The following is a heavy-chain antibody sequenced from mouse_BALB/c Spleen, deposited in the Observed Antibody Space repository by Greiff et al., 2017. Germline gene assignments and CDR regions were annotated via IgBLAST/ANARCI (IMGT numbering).Heavy chain of an antibody. CDR2: IYPYNGGT. D-gene: IGHD2-4*01. V-gene: IGHV1S29*02. CDR3: ARSYDYDGGYYAMDY. J-gene: IGHJ4*01. CDR1: GYTFTDYN. Sequence: VQLQQSGPELVKPGASVKISCKASGYTFTDYNMHWVKQSHGKSLEWIGYIYPYNGGTGYNQKFKSKATLTVDNSSSTAYMELRSLTSEDSAVYYCARSYDYDGGYYAMDYWGQGTSVTVSS.